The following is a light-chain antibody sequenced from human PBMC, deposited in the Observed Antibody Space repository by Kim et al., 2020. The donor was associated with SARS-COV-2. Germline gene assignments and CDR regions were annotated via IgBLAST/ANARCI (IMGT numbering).Light chain of an antibody. CDR2: AAS. CDR3: QQYYSYPYT. V-gene: IGKV1-8*01. Sequence: SASTGDRVTITCRASQGISSYLAWYQQKPGKAPKLLIYAASTLQSGVPSRFSGSGSGTDFTLTISCLQSEDFATYYCQQYYSYPYTFGQGTKLEN. CDR1: QGISSY. J-gene: IGKJ2*01.